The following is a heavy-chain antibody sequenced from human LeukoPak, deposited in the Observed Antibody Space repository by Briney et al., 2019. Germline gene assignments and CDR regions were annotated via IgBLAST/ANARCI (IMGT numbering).Heavy chain of an antibody. CDR2: IYYSGST. CDR3: ARDPIYSSSWYDRREYYFDY. CDR1: GGSISSSSYY. Sequence: SETLSLTCTVSGGSISSSSYYWGWIRQPPGKGLEWIGSIYYSGSTYYNPSLKSRVTISVDTSKNQFSLKLSSVTAADTAVYYCARDPIYSSSWYDRREYYFDYWAQGTLVTVSS. J-gene: IGHJ4*02. V-gene: IGHV4-39*07. D-gene: IGHD6-13*01.